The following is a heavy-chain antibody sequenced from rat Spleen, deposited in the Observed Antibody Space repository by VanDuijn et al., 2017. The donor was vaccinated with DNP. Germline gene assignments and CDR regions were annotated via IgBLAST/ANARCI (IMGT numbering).Heavy chain of an antibody. V-gene: IGHV5S13*01. CDR2: ISTGGGIT. CDR3: ARHEDYSSYIYGFAY. CDR1: GFTFSNHG. D-gene: IGHD1-2*01. J-gene: IGHJ3*01. Sequence: EVQLVESGGGLVQPGRSLTLSCAVSGFTFSNHGMAWVRQAPTKDLEWVASISTGGGITYYRDSVKGRFTISRDDAKNTQYLQMDSLRSEDTATYYCARHEDYSSYIYGFAYWGQGTLVTVSS.